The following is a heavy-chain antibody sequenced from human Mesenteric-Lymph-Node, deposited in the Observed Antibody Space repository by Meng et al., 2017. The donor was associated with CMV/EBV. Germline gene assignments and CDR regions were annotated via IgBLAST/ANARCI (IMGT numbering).Heavy chain of an antibody. V-gene: IGHV3-74*01. Sequence: FSRYWRHWVRQEPGEGRVWVARIKSDGSRTTYADSVEGRFTISRDNAKHTLYLQMNSLRAEDTAVYYCAGRSGYSDSSGYYYYFDYWGQGTLVTVSS. J-gene: IGHJ4*02. CDR2: IKSDGSRT. D-gene: IGHD3-22*01. CDR3: AGRSGYSDSSGYYYYFDY. CDR1: FSRYW.